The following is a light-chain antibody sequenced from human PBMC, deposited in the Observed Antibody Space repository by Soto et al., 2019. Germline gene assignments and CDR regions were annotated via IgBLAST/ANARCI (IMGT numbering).Light chain of an antibody. V-gene: IGKV1-27*01. CDR2: AAS. CDR1: QGIRNF. Sequence: DIQMTQSPTSLSASVGDRVTITCRASQGIRNFVAWYQQKPGKAPKLLIYAASTLQSGVPSRFSGSGSGTDFTLTIHSLQPEDVATYYCQKYSSVPVFGPGTKVEMK. J-gene: IGKJ3*01. CDR3: QKYSSVPV.